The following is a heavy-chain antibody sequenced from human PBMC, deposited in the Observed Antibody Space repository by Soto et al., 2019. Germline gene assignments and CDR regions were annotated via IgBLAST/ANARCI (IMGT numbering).Heavy chain of an antibody. CDR3: SLWPVGAFRNWFDP. CDR1: GYSFTSNW. D-gene: IGHD1-26*01. Sequence: GESLKISCKGSGYSFTSNWIGWVRQMPGKGLEWMGIIHPGDSNIRYSPSFQGQVTISADKSISTAYLQWSSLKASDTAMYYCSLWPVGAFRNWFDPWGQGTLVTVSS. V-gene: IGHV5-51*01. J-gene: IGHJ5*02. CDR2: IHPGDSNI.